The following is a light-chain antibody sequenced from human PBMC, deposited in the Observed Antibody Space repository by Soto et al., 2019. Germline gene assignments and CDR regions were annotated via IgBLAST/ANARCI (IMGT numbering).Light chain of an antibody. V-gene: IGKV3-20*01. CDR1: QSVSNNY. J-gene: IGKJ1*01. Sequence: EMVLTPSPGTLSLSPGERATLPCRASQSVSNNYLAWYQQKPGQAPSLLIFGASNRAPDIPDRFSGSGSGTDFTLTISRLEPEDFAVYFCQQYGSSVKTFGQGTKVDIK. CDR3: QQYGSSVKT. CDR2: GAS.